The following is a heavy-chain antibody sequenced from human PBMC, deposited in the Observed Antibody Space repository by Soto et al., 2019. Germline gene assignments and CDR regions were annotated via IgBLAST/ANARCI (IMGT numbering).Heavy chain of an antibody. J-gene: IGHJ4*02. D-gene: IGHD2-2*01. CDR3: ARVLGYCSSTSCPDFDY. CDR2: INSDGSST. Sequence: GSLRLSCAASGFTLSSYWMHWVRQAPGKGLVWVSRINSDGSSTSYADSVKGRFTISRDNAKNTLYLQMNSLRAEDTAVYYCARVLGYCSSTSCPDFDYWGQGTLVTVSS. CDR1: GFTLSSYW. V-gene: IGHV3-74*01.